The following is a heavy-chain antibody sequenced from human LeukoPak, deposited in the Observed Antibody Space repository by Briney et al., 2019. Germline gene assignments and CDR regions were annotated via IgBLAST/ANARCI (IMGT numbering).Heavy chain of an antibody. V-gene: IGHV3-43*02. Sequence: GESLRLSCAASGFTFDDYAMHWVRQAPGKGLESVSLISGDGGSTYYADSVKGRFTVSRDNSKNSLYLQMNSLRTEDTALYYCAKEDSYGFGYWGQGTLVTVSS. CDR3: AKEDSYGFGY. CDR2: ISGDGGST. D-gene: IGHD5-18*01. J-gene: IGHJ4*02. CDR1: GFTFDDYA.